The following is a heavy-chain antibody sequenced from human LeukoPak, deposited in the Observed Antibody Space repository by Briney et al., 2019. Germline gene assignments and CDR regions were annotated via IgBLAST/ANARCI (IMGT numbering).Heavy chain of an antibody. CDR3: ARARLELPEEGWFDP. V-gene: IGHV3-23*01. J-gene: IGHJ5*02. CDR1: GFTFSSYA. Sequence: GGSLRLSCAASGFTFSSYAMSWVRQAPGKGLEWVSAISGSGGSTYYADSVKGRFTISRDNSKNTLYLQMNSLRAEDTAVYYCARARLELPEEGWFDPWGQGTLVTVSS. CDR2: ISGSGGST. D-gene: IGHD1-7*01.